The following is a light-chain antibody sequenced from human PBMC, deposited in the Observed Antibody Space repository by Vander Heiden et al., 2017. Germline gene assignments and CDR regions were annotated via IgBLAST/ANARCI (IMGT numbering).Light chain of an antibody. CDR1: SSDVGGYNY. Sequence: QSVRTQPASVSGSAGRPLTISCTGTSSDVGGYNYVCWYQQHPGKAPKLMIYDVSNRPSGVSNRFSGSKSGNTASLTISGLQAEDEADYYCSSYTSSSTLGVVFGGGTKLTVL. V-gene: IGLV2-14*03. CDR2: DVS. J-gene: IGLJ2*01. CDR3: SSYTSSSTLGVV.